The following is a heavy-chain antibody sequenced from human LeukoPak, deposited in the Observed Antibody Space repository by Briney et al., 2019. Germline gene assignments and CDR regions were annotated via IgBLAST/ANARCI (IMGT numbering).Heavy chain of an antibody. CDR1: GYSFTSYW. D-gene: IGHD6-19*01. CDR2: IYPGDSDT. CDR3: ARVTSVPGIAVAGPFDY. J-gene: IGHJ4*02. V-gene: IGHV5-51*01. Sequence: GEPLKISCKGSGYSFTSYWIGWVRQMPGKGLEWMGIIYPGDSDTRYSPSFQGQVTISADKSISTAYLQWSSLKASDTAMYYCARVTSVPGIAVAGPFDYWGQGTLVTVSS.